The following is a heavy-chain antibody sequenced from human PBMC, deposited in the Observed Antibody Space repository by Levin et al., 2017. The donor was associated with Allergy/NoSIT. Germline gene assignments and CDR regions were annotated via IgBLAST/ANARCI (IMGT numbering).Heavy chain of an antibody. CDR1: GFTFSSYA. D-gene: IGHD3-22*01. Sequence: PGGSLRLSCAASGFTFSSYAMSWVRQAPGKGLEWVSAISGSGGSTYYADSVKGRFTISRDNSKNTLYLQMSSLRAEDTAVYYCAKDSTYYDSSGYPFDYWGQGTLVTVSS. V-gene: IGHV3-23*01. CDR2: ISGSGGST. CDR3: AKDSTYYDSSGYPFDY. J-gene: IGHJ4*02.